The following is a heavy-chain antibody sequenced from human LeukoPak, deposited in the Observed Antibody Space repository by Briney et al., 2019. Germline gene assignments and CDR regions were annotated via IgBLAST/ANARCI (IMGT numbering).Heavy chain of an antibody. CDR1: GYTFTSYY. Sequence: ASVKVSCKASGYTFTSYYMHWVRQAPGQGLEWMGIINPSGGSTSYAQMFQGRVTMTRDMSTSTAYMELRSLRSDDTAVYYCARGVGYYGSGSYDYWGQGTLVTVSS. CDR3: ARGVGYYGSGSYDY. D-gene: IGHD3-10*01. V-gene: IGHV1-46*01. CDR2: INPSGGST. J-gene: IGHJ4*02.